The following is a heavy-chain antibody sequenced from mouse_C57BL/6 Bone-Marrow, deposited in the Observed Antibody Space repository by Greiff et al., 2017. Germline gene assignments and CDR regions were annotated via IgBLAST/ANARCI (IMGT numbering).Heavy chain of an antibody. CDR1: GFTFSSYG. CDR2: ISSGGSYT. Sequence: EVKLMESGGDLVKPGGSLKLSCAASGFTFSSYGMSWVRQTPDKRLEWVATISSGGSYTYYPDSVKGRFTISRDNATNTLYLQMSSLKSEDTAMYYCARESNLHYYGSSFFAYWGQGTLVTVSA. CDR3: ARESNLHYYGSSFFAY. D-gene: IGHD1-1*01. J-gene: IGHJ3*01. V-gene: IGHV5-6*01.